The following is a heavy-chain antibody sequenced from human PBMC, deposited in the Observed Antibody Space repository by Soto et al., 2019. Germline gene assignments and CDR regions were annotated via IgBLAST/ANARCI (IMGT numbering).Heavy chain of an antibody. D-gene: IGHD6-25*01. J-gene: IGHJ4*02. CDR2: MNPNTGNT. Sequence: ASVKVSCKTSGYTFSTYDINWVRQAPGQGLEWMGWMNPNTGNTGYAQKFRGRVTLTRNTSISTAYMELMSLKTEDTAVYFCARRKERSGPNYFDYWGQGTLVTVS. V-gene: IGHV1-8*01. CDR1: GYTFSTYD. CDR3: ARRKERSGPNYFDY.